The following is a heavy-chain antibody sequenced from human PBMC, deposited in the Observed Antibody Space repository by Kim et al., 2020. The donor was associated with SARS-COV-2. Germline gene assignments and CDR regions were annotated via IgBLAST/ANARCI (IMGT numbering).Heavy chain of an antibody. CDR1: GGSISSSSYY. CDR3: ARLNNYGDSKYPWFDP. V-gene: IGHV4-39*01. Sequence: SETLSLTCTVSGGSISSSSYYWDWIRQPPGKGLEWIGTIYYGGSSYYNPSLKSRVTISVDTSKNQFSLKLNSVTAADTAVYYCARLNNYGDSKYPWFDPWGQGTLVTVSS. J-gene: IGHJ5*02. D-gene: IGHD4-17*01. CDR2: IYYGGSS.